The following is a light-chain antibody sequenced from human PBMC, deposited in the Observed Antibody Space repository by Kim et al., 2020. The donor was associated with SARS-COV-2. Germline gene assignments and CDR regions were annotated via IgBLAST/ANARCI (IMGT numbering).Light chain of an antibody. Sequence: VALGETVRIKCQGESLRSDYATWYQQKPGQAPIVVIYGKNNRPSGIPDRFSGSSSGDTASLTITGTQAGDEADYYCNSRGSNDNVLFGGGTQLTVL. J-gene: IGLJ2*01. CDR3: NSRGSNDNVL. V-gene: IGLV3-19*01. CDR1: SLRSDY. CDR2: GKN.